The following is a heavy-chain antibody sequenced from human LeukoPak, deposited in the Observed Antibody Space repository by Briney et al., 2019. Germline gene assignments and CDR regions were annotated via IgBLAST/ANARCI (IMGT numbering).Heavy chain of an antibody. V-gene: IGHV3-30*04. Sequence: PGGSLRLSCAASGFTFSSYAMHWVRQAPGKGLEWVAVISYDGSNKYYADSVKGRFTISRDNSKNTLYLQMNSLRAEDTAVYSCAKGYYGSGSYGWFDYWGQGTLVTVSS. J-gene: IGHJ4*02. CDR2: ISYDGSNK. CDR1: GFTFSSYA. D-gene: IGHD3-10*01. CDR3: AKGYYGSGSYGWFDY.